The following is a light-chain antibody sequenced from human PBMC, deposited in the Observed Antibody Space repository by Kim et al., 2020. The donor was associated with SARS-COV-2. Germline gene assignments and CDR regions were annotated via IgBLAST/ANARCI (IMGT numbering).Light chain of an antibody. J-gene: IGKJ1*01. CDR2: AAS. CDR3: QQYNNMPWT. CDR1: QSISSC. Sequence: DIQMTQSPSSLPASVGDRATITCRASQSISSCLNWYQQKSGQAPRLLINAASTLQSGVPARFSGSGSGTEFTLTISSLQPEDFAAYYCQQYNNMPWTFGQGTKVDIK. V-gene: IGKV1-39*01.